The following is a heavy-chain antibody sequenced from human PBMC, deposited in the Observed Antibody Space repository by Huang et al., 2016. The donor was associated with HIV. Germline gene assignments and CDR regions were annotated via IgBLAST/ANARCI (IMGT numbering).Heavy chain of an antibody. D-gene: IGHD1-26*01. V-gene: IGHV4-39*01. Sequence: QLQLQESGPGLVKPSETLSLTCTVSGDSITSSSYYWGWIRQPPGKGLEWIGNIYFGGDTYYSPSRKSRVTISVDTFNNQVSLKLSAVTAADTALYYCARGSVIVRLLIWYFDLWGRGTLVSVSS. CDR1: GDSITSSSYY. J-gene: IGHJ2*01. CDR3: ARGSVIVRLLIWYFDL. CDR2: IYFGGDT.